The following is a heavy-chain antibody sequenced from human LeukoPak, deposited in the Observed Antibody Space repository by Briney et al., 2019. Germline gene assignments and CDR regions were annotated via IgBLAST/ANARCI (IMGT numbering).Heavy chain of an antibody. CDR3: ARANAYDSSVYYYY. CDR1: GYTFTSYG. J-gene: IGHJ4*02. Sequence: GASVKVSCKASGYTFTSYGISWVRQAPGQGLEWMGWISAYNANTDYAQKLQGRVTMTTDTSTRTAYMELRSLRSDDTAVYYCARANAYDSSVYYYYWGQGTLVTVSS. D-gene: IGHD3-22*01. V-gene: IGHV1-18*01. CDR2: ISAYNANT.